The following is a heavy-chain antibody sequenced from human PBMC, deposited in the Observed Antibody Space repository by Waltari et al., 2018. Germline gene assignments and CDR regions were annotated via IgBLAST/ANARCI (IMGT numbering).Heavy chain of an antibody. CDR3: ASESVYYYYMDV. V-gene: IGHV4-31*03. CDR1: SGSISSGGYY. J-gene: IGHJ6*03. CDR2: IYYSGST. Sequence: QVQLQESGPGLVKPSQTLSLTCTVSSGSISSGGYYWSWTRQHPGKGLEWIGYIYYSGSTYYNPSLKSRVTISVDTSKNQFSLKLSSVTAADTAVYYCASESVYYYYMDVWGKGTTVTVSS.